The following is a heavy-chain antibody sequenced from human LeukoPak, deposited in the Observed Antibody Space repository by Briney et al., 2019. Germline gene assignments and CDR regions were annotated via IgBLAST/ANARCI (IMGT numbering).Heavy chain of an antibody. V-gene: IGHV3-74*01. CDR1: GFTFSSYW. CDR3: ARGDDFWSGYSFDY. D-gene: IGHD3-3*01. CDR2: INSDGSST. Sequence: GGSLRLSCAASGFTFSSYWMHWVRQAPGKGLVWVSRINSDGSSTSYADSVKGRFTISRDNAKNTLYLQMNSLRAEDTAVYYCARGDDFWSGYSFDYWGQGTLVTVPS. J-gene: IGHJ4*02.